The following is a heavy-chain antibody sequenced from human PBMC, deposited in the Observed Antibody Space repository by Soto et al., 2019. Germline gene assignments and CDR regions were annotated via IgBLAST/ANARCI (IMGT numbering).Heavy chain of an antibody. Sequence: QVQLVESGGGVVQPGRSLRLSCAASGFTFSSYGMHWVRQAPGKGLEWVAVISYDGSNKYYADSVKGRFTISRDNSKNTLYLQMNSLRAEDTAVYYCVKEGRVYVGMDVWGQGTTVTGSS. J-gene: IGHJ6*02. CDR1: GFTFSSYG. CDR2: ISYDGSNK. D-gene: IGHD2-8*01. V-gene: IGHV3-30*18. CDR3: VKEGRVYVGMDV.